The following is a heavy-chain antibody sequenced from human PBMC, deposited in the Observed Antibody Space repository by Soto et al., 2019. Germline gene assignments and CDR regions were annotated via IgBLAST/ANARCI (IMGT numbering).Heavy chain of an antibody. D-gene: IGHD3-10*01. Sequence: ASVKVSCKASGYTFTSYAMHWVRQAPGQRLEWMGWISAGNGNTKYSQKFQGRVTITRDTSASTAYMELSSLRSEDTAVYYCARADYYYLDYWGQGTLVTVSS. CDR1: GYTFTSYA. J-gene: IGHJ4*02. CDR2: ISAGNGNT. CDR3: ARADYYYLDY. V-gene: IGHV1-3*01.